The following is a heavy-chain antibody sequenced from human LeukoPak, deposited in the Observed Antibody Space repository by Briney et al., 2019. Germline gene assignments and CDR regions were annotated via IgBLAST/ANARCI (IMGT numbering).Heavy chain of an antibody. D-gene: IGHD4/OR15-4a*01. Sequence: PSETLSPTCTVSGGSISSYYWSWLRQPPGKGLEWIGYIYYSGSTNYNPSLKSRVTISVDTSKNQFSLKLSSVTAADTAVYYCARDDYNYFDYWGQGTLVTVSS. J-gene: IGHJ4*02. CDR2: IYYSGST. V-gene: IGHV4-59*12. CDR1: GGSISSYY. CDR3: ARDDYNYFDY.